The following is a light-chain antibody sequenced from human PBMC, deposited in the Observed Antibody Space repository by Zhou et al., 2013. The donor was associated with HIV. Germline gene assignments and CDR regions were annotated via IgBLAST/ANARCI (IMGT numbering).Light chain of an antibody. CDR1: QSVSVY. CDR3: QQYVTSPRT. CDR2: DAS. Sequence: EIVLTQSPATLSLSPGERATLSCRASQSVSVYLAWYQQKPGQAPRLLIFDASNRATGIPARFSGSGSGTDFTLTITRLDPEDFAVYYCQQYVTSPRTFGQGTKVEIK. V-gene: IGKV3-11*01. J-gene: IGKJ1*01.